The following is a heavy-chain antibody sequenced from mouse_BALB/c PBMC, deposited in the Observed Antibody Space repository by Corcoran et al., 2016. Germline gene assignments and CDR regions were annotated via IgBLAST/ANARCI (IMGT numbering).Heavy chain of an antibody. Sequence: QVQLQQSGPELVKPGASVKISCKASGYSFTSYYIHWVKQRPGQGLEWIGWIFPGSGNTKYNEKFKGKATLTADTSSSTAYMQLSSLTSEDSAVYFCARSEGVHRYGAWFAYCGQGTLVTVSA. CDR2: IFPGSGNT. CDR3: ARSEGVHRYGAWFAY. CDR1: GYSFTSYY. D-gene: IGHD2-14*01. V-gene: IGHV1-66*01. J-gene: IGHJ3*01.